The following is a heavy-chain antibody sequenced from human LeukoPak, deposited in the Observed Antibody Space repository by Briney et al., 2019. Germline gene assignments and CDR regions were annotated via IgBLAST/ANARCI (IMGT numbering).Heavy chain of an antibody. V-gene: IGHV3-15*01. CDR3: TTGIVGATVDY. D-gene: IGHD1-26*01. CDR1: GFTFSDAW. CDR2: IKSKTDGGTT. J-gene: IGHJ4*02. Sequence: GGSLRLSCAASGFTFSDAWMSWVRQAPGKGLEWVGRIKSKTDGGTTDYAAPVKGRFTISRDDSKNTLYPQMNSLKTEDTAVYYCTTGIVGATVDYWGQGTLVTVSS.